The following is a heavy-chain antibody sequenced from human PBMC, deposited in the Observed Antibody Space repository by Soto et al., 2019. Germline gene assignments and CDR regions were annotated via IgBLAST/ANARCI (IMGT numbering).Heavy chain of an antibody. Sequence: GGSLRLSCAASVFIFSYHYMDWVRQAPGKGLEWVGRSRNKVNSYTTEYAASVKGRFTISRDDSKSIAYLQMNSLKTEDTAVYYCESTGIAVAGTIIDYWGQGTLVTVSS. CDR3: ESTGIAVAGTIIDY. CDR2: SRNKVNSYTT. CDR1: VFIFSYHY. D-gene: IGHD6-19*01. J-gene: IGHJ4*02. V-gene: IGHV3-72*01.